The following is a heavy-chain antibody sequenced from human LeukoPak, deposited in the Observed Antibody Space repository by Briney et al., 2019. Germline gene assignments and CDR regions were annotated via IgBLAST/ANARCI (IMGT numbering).Heavy chain of an antibody. CDR2: IRSKANSYAT. V-gene: IGHV3-73*01. CDR1: GFTFSSYA. D-gene: IGHD1-7*01. J-gene: IGHJ4*02. CDR3: TSVTSRGITGTTGGGDY. Sequence: GGSLRLSCAASGFTFSSYAMSWVRQASGKGLEWVGRIRSKANSYATAYAASVKGRFTISRDDSKSTAYLQMNSLKTEDTAVYYCTSVTSRGITGTTGGGDYWGQGTLVTVSS.